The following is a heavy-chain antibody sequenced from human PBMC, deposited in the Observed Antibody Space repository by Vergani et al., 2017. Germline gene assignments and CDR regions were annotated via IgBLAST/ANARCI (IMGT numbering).Heavy chain of an antibody. Sequence: QVQLVQSGAEVKKPGSSVKVSCKASGGPFSSYAISWVRQAPGPGLEWMGGIIPIFGTANYAQKFQGRVTITAEESTSTAYMELSSLRSEDTAVYYCASPRFDYGGNSGLDYWGQGTLVTVSS. V-gene: IGHV1-69*01. D-gene: IGHD4-23*01. CDR3: ASPRFDYGGNSGLDY. J-gene: IGHJ4*02. CDR2: IIPIFGTA. CDR1: GGPFSSYA.